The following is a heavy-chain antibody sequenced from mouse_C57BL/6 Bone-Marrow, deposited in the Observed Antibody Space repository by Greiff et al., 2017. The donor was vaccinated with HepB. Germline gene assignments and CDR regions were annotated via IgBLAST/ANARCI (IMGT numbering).Heavy chain of an antibody. CDR1: GYTFTSYD. CDR3: ARRYYSNYYAMDY. J-gene: IGHJ4*01. Sequence: QVQLQQSGPELVKPGASVKLSCKAFGYTFTSYDINWVKQRPGQGLEWIGWIYPRDGSTKYNEKFKGKATLTVDTSSSTAYMELHSLTSEDSAVYFCARRYYSNYYAMDYWGQGTSVTVSS. V-gene: IGHV1-85*01. CDR2: IYPRDGST. D-gene: IGHD2-5*01.